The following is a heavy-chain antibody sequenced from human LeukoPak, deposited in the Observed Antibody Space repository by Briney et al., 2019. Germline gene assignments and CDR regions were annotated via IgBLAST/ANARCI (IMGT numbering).Heavy chain of an antibody. V-gene: IGHV1-18*01. Sequence: ASVKVSCKASGYTFTSYGISWVRQAPGQGLEWMGWISAYNGNTNYAQKLQGRVTMTTDTSTSTAYMDLRSLRSDNTAVYYCAGTRRGSGSYSNWFDPWGQGTLVTVSS. CDR2: ISAYNGNT. CDR3: AGTRRGSGSYSNWFDP. D-gene: IGHD3-10*01. J-gene: IGHJ5*02. CDR1: GYTFTSYG.